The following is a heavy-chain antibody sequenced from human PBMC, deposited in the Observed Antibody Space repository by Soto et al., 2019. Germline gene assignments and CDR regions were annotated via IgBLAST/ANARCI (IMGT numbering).Heavy chain of an antibody. CDR3: ASERWAGGIDD. V-gene: IGHV3-21*01. D-gene: IGHD1-26*01. CDR1: GFTFSSYS. CDR2: ITSSSSYI. J-gene: IGHJ6*02. Sequence: EVQRVESGGGLVKPGGSLRLSCAASGFTFSSYSMNWVRQAPGKGLEWVSSITSSSSYIDYADSVKGRFTISRDNAKNSLYLQMSSLRAEDTAVYYCASERWAGGIDDWGQGTRVTVSS.